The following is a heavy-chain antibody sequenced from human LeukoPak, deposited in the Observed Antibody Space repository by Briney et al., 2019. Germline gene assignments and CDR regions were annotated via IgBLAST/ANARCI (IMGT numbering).Heavy chain of an antibody. Sequence: SETLSLTCTVSGGSISNYYWSWIRQPAGKGLEFIGRIYSSGSTNYDPSLKSRVTMSVDTSKNQFSLRLSSVTAADSAMYYCARGGYTIFDYWGQGTLVTVSS. CDR3: ARGGYTIFDY. CDR2: IYSSGST. CDR1: GGSISNYY. V-gene: IGHV4-4*07. D-gene: IGHD1-1*01. J-gene: IGHJ4*02.